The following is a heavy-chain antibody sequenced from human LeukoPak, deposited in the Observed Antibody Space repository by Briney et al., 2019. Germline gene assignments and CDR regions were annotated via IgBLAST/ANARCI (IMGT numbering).Heavy chain of an antibody. J-gene: IGHJ5*02. CDR1: GFTFSSYG. V-gene: IGHV3-33*01. CDR2: IWYDGSNK. D-gene: IGHD3-10*01. CDR3: ARDYLWFGEFPNWFDP. Sequence: GGSLRLSCAASGFTFSSYGMHWVRQAPGKGLEWVAVIWYDGSNKYYADSVKGRFTISRDNSKNTLYLQMNSLRAEDTAVYYYARDYLWFGEFPNWFDPWGQGTLVTVSS.